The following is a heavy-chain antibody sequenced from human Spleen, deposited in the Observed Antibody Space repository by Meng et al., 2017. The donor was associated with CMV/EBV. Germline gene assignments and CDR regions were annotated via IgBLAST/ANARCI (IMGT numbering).Heavy chain of an antibody. V-gene: IGHV3-66*02. D-gene: IGHD6-19*01. CDR3: AKDTRPHSSGWYYFDD. CDR2: IYSGGST. CDR1: GFTVSSNY. Sequence: GGSLRLSCAASGFTVSSNYMSWVRQAPGKGLEWVSVIYSGGSTYYADSVKGRFTISRDNSKNTLYLQMNSLRAEDTAVYYCAKDTRPHSSGWYYFDDWGQGTLVTVSS. J-gene: IGHJ4*01.